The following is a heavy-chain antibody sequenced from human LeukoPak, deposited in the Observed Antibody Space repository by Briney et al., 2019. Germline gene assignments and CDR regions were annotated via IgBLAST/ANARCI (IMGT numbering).Heavy chain of an antibody. CDR1: GGSFSGYY. V-gene: IGHV4-34*01. J-gene: IGHJ6*03. CDR2: INHSGST. D-gene: IGHD3-9*01. CDR3: ARDTLGYDISLKYYYYYMDV. Sequence: SETLSLTCAVYGGSFSGYYWSWIRQPPGKGLEWIGEINHSGSTNYNPSLKSRVTISVDTSKNQFSLKLSSVTAADTAVYYCARDTLGYDISLKYYYYYMDVWGKGTTVTVSS.